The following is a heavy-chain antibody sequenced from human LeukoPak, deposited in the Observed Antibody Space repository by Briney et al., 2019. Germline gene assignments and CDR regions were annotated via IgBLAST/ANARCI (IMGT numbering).Heavy chain of an antibody. J-gene: IGHJ4*02. D-gene: IGHD4-17*01. V-gene: IGHV3-48*03. CDR2: ISSSGGTI. CDR1: GFTFSSYE. CDR3: ARDRDYAFDY. Sequence: GGSLRLSCAASGFTFSSYEINWVRQAPGKGLEWVSYISSSGGTIYYADSVKGRFTIPRDNAKNSLYLQMNSLRAEDTAVYYCARDRDYAFDYWGQGTLVTVSS.